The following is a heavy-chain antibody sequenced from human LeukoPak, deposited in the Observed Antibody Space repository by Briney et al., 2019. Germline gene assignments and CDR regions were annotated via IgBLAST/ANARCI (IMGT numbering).Heavy chain of an antibody. V-gene: IGHV3-30*04. D-gene: IGHD6-19*01. CDR1: GFTFSSYA. CDR2: ISYDGSNK. J-gene: IGHJ4*02. CDR3: ARIAVAGNLDY. Sequence: GGSLRLSCAASGFTFSSYAMHWVRQVPGKGLEWVAVISYDGSNKYYADSVKGRFIISRDNSKNTLYLQINSLRAEDTAVYYCARIAVAGNLDYWGQGTLVTVSS.